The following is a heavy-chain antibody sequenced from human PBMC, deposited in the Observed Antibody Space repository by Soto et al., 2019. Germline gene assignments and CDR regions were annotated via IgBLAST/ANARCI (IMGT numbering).Heavy chain of an antibody. V-gene: IGHV1-46*03. D-gene: IGHD3-3*01. Sequence: QVQLVQSGAEVKKPGASVKVSCKASGYTFTSYYMHWVRQAPGQGLEWMGIINPSGGSTSYAQKAQGRVTMTRDTSTSTVYMGLSSLRSEDTAVYSCARQYYDFWGGYPPLPGPFDYWGQGTLVTVSS. CDR3: ARQYYDFWGGYPPLPGPFDY. J-gene: IGHJ4*02. CDR1: GYTFTSYY. CDR2: INPSGGST.